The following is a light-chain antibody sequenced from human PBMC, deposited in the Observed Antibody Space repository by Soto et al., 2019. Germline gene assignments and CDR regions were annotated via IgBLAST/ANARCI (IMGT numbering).Light chain of an antibody. CDR2: GAS. Sequence: EIVLTQSPGTLSLSPGERATLSCRVSQSVSSSYLAWYQQKPGQAPRLLISGASTRATGIPDRFRGSGSGTDFTLTISRLEPEDFAVYYCQQYGSSPLTFGGGTKVEIK. V-gene: IGKV3-20*01. CDR3: QQYGSSPLT. CDR1: QSVSSSY. J-gene: IGKJ4*01.